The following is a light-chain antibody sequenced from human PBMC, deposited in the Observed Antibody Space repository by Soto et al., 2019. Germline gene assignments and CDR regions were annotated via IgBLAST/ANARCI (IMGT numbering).Light chain of an antibody. Sequence: EIVLTQSPGTLSLSPGETATLSCRASQNVNSNYLVWYQRKPGQAPRPLIYHASGRATGIPDRFSGSGSGTDFTLTISRLEPEDFAVYYCQQYSNSPITFGQGTRLEIK. V-gene: IGKV3-20*01. CDR3: QQYSNSPIT. CDR1: QNVNSNY. J-gene: IGKJ5*01. CDR2: HAS.